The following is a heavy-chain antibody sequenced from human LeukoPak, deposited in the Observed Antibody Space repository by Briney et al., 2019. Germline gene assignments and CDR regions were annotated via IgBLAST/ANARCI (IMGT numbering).Heavy chain of an antibody. CDR1: GSTFSSYA. V-gene: IGHV1-69*01. CDR3: ARVAGTRSDFEY. Sequence: ASVKVSCKASGSTFSSYAISWVRQAPGQGLEWMGGIIPMFGTANYARKFQGRVTITADESTSTANMELSSLRSEDTAVYYCARVAGTRSDFEYWGQGTLVTVSS. CDR2: IIPMFGTA. D-gene: IGHD6-13*01. J-gene: IGHJ4*02.